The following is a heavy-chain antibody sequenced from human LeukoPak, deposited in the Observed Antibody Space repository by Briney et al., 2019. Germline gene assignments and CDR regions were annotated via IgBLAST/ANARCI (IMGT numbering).Heavy chain of an antibody. CDR2: IKEDGSTK. J-gene: IGHJ4*02. CDR3: ANRPAAFSYYFDY. V-gene: IGHV3-7*03. CDR1: GFTFTNYW. Sequence: SGGSLGLSCAASGFTFTNYWMSWVHQAPGKGLEWVANIKEDGSTKYYVDSVKGRFTISRANAKNSVYLQINSLRAEDTAVYYCANRPAAFSYYFDYWGQGTLVTVSS. D-gene: IGHD2-2*01.